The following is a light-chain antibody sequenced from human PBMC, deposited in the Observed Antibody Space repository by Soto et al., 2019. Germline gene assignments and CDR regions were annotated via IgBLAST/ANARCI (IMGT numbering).Light chain of an antibody. CDR3: QQSYDVRLS. CDR1: QSLSDY. Sequence: DIQMTQSPSSLSADVGDRVTITCRASQSLSDYLNWYQQKPGKAPNLLIHGASTLQSGVSSRFSGGGSGTEFTLTISSLQPEDFATYYCQQSYDVRLSFGGGTKV. V-gene: IGKV1-39*01. J-gene: IGKJ4*01. CDR2: GAS.